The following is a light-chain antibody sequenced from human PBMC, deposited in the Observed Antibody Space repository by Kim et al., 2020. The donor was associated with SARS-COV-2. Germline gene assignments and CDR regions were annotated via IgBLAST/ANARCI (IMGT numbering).Light chain of an antibody. CDR2: DAS. V-gene: IGKV3-20*01. CDR3: HQYGTSPQT. Sequence: EIMLTQSPGTLSLSPGERATLSCRASQTVSSSYLAWYQRKPGQAPRLLIYDASKRATDIPDRFRGSGSGTDFTLTISRLDPEDFAVYYCHQYGTSPQTFGQGTKLEI. J-gene: IGKJ2*01. CDR1: QTVSSSY.